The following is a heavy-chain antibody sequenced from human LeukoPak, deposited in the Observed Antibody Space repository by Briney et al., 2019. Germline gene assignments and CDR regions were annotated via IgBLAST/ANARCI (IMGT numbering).Heavy chain of an antibody. CDR1: GFTVSTNY. D-gene: IGHD3-22*01. CDR2: IYSGGST. V-gene: IGHV3-66*01. Sequence: PGGSLRLSCAASGFTVSTNYMTSVRQAPGKGLEWVSVIYSGGSTYYADSVKGRFTISRDNSKNTLYLQMNSLRTEDTAVYYCARGNYYDSSVGYWGQGTLVTVSS. CDR3: ARGNYYDSSVGY. J-gene: IGHJ4*02.